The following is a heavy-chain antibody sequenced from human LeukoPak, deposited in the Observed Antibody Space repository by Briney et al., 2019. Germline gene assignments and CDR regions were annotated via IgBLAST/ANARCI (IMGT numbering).Heavy chain of an antibody. Sequence: PGGSLRLSCAASGFTFSDYYMSWIRQAPGKGLEWVSYISSSGSTIYYADSVKGRFTIFRDNAKNSLYLQMNSLRAEDTAVYYCAWEYYYDSNSYWGQGTLVTVSS. J-gene: IGHJ4*02. CDR1: GFTFSDYY. V-gene: IGHV3-11*01. CDR3: AWEYYYDSNSY. CDR2: ISSSGSTI. D-gene: IGHD3-22*01.